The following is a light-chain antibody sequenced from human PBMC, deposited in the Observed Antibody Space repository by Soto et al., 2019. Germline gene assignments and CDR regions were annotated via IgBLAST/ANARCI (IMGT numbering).Light chain of an antibody. J-gene: IGLJ2*01. Sequence: QSALTQPASVSGSPGQSIPISCAGTTSDVAYYDLVSWYQQHPGRAPKLLIYEVDKRPSGISVRFSGSKSGATASLTISGLLPEDEAVYFCCTYAGHVPKFGGGTKLTVL. CDR2: EVD. V-gene: IGLV2-23*02. CDR3: CTYAGHVPK. CDR1: TSDVAYYDL.